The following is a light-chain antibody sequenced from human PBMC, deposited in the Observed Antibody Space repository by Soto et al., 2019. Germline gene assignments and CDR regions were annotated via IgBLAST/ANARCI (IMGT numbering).Light chain of an antibody. CDR1: SSNIGSNY. CDR2: SNN. J-gene: IGLJ2*01. Sequence: QSVLTQPPSASGTPGQRVTISCSGSSSNIGSNYVYWYQHLPGTAPKLLIYSNNQRPSGVPDRFSGSKSGTSASLAFSGLRSEDEADYYCAAWDDSLSGLVFGGGTKLTVL. CDR3: AAWDDSLSGLV. V-gene: IGLV1-47*02.